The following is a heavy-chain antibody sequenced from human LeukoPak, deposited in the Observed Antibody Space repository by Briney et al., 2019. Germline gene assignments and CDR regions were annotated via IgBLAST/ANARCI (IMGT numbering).Heavy chain of an antibody. CDR3: ASADTPRAVSHSGAWYYFDY. J-gene: IGHJ4*02. CDR2: ISADGGST. CDR1: GFTFSTYA. Sequence: PGGSLRLSCAASGFTFSTYAMSWVRQAPGKGLEWVSVISADGGSTYYTDSVKGRFTISRDNSKNTLYLQMNSLRPEDTAIYHCASADTPRAVSHSGAWYYFDYWGQGTLVTVSS. V-gene: IGHV3-23*01. D-gene: IGHD6-13*01.